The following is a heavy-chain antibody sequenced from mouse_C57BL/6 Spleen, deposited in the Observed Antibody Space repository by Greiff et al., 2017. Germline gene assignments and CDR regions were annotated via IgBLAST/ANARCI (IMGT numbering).Heavy chain of an antibody. CDR1: GYTFTSYW. V-gene: IGHV1-50*01. CDR3: ARPSHSKTGAMDY. J-gene: IGHJ4*01. CDR2: IDPSVSYT. Sequence: QVQLQQPGAELVKPGASVKLSCKASGYTFTSYWMQWVKQRPGQGLEWIGEIDPSVSYTNYNQKFKGKATLTVDTSSSTAYMQLSSLTSEDAAVYNWARPSHSKTGAMDYWGQGTSVTVSS.